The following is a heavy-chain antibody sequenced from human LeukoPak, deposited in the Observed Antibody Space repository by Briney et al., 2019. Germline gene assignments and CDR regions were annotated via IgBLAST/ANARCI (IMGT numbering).Heavy chain of an antibody. V-gene: IGHV3-21*01. CDR1: GFTYSSYS. J-gene: IGHJ5*02. CDR2: ISSSSSYI. D-gene: IGHD5-18*01. CDR3: ARDTASPP. Sequence: KSGGALRLSCAASGFTYSSYSMNWVPQAPGKGLEWVSSISSSSSYIYYADSVKGRFTISRDNAKNSLYLQMNSLRAEDTAVYYCARDTASPPWGQGTLVTVSS.